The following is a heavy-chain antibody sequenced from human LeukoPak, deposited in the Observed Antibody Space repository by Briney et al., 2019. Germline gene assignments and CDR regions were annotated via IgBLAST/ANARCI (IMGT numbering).Heavy chain of an antibody. D-gene: IGHD1-26*01. CDR3: ARDGRIVGALHYYYGMDV. CDR2: INPSGGST. V-gene: IGHV1-46*01. J-gene: IGHJ6*02. CDR1: GYTFTSYY. Sequence: GASVKVSCKASGYTFTSYYMHWVRQAPGQGLEWMGIINPSGGSTSYAQKFQGRVTMTRDTSTSTVYMELSSLRSEDTAVYYCARDGRIVGALHYYYGMDVWGQGTTVTVSS.